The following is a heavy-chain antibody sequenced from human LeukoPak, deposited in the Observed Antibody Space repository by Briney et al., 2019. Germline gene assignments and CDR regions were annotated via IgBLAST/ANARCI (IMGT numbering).Heavy chain of an antibody. CDR2: ISGYNGNT. CDR3: AGSLDYSSGYRDY. Sequence: SVKVSCKASGYTFTIYGISWVRQAPGQGLEWMGWISGYNGNTNYAQKFQGRVTITADKSTCTAYMELSSLRSEDTAVYYCAGSLDYSSGYRDYWGQGTLVTVSS. CDR1: GYTFTIYG. D-gene: IGHD3-22*01. V-gene: IGHV1-18*01. J-gene: IGHJ4*02.